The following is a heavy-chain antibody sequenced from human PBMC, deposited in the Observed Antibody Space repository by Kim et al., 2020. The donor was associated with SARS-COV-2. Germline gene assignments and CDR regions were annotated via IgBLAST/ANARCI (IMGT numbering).Heavy chain of an antibody. J-gene: IGHJ6*02. Sequence: GGSLRLSCAASGFTFSSYEMNWVRQAPGKGLEWVSYISSSGSTIYYADSVKGRFTISRDNAKNSLYLQMNSLRAEDTAVYYCARDLSYSSGWIAPLPQNYYYYGMDVWGQGTTVTVSS. CDR1: GFTFSSYE. D-gene: IGHD6-19*01. CDR2: ISSSGSTI. V-gene: IGHV3-48*03. CDR3: ARDLSYSSGWIAPLPQNYYYYGMDV.